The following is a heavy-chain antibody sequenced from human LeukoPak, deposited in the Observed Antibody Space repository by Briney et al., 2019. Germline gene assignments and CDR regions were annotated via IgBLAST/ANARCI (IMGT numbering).Heavy chain of an antibody. CDR2: IKQDGSEK. CDR1: GFTFSSYW. D-gene: IGHD3-22*01. CDR3: ARDSAGFYDSSGYYLY. V-gene: IGHV3-7*01. J-gene: IGHJ4*02. Sequence: GGSLRLSCAASGFTFSSYWMSWVRQAPGKGLEWVANIKQDGSEKYYVDSVKGRFTISRDNAKNSLYLQMNSLRAEDTAVYYCARDSAGFYDSSGYYLYWGQGTLVTVSS.